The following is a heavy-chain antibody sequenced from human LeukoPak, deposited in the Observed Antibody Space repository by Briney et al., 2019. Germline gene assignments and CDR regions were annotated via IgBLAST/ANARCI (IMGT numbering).Heavy chain of an antibody. CDR3: ARISGSYYEYYYYGMDV. CDR1: GFTFSSYS. D-gene: IGHD1-26*01. Sequence: GGSLRLPCAASGFTFSSYSMNWVRQAPGKGLEWVSSISSSSSYIYYADSVKGRFTISRDNATNSLYLQMNSLRAEDTAVYYCARISGSYYEYYYYGMDVWGQGTTVTVSS. CDR2: ISSSSSYI. J-gene: IGHJ6*02. V-gene: IGHV3-21*01.